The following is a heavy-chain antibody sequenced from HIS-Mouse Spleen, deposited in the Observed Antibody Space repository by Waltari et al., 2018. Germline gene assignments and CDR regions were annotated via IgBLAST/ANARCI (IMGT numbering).Heavy chain of an antibody. CDR3: AREIPYSSSWYDWYFDL. V-gene: IGHV4-39*07. Sequence: QLQLQESGPGLVKPSETLSLTCTVPGGPISSSSYYWGWIRQPPGKGLERIGSIYYSGSTYYNPSLKSRVTISVDTSKNQFSLKLSSVTAADTAVYYCAREIPYSSSWYDWYFDLWGRGTLVTVSS. CDR2: IYYSGST. D-gene: IGHD6-13*01. J-gene: IGHJ2*01. CDR1: GGPISSSSYY.